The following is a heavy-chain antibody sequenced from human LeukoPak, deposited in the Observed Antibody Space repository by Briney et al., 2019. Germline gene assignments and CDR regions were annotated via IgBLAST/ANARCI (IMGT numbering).Heavy chain of an antibody. Sequence: MASETLSLTCTVSGGSISSYYWSWIRQPAGKGLEWIGRIYTSGSTNYNPSLESRVTISVDTSKNQFSLKLTSLTAADTAVYYCAREGQQLVPPFDYWGQGNLVTVSS. CDR1: GGSISSYY. D-gene: IGHD6-6*01. V-gene: IGHV4-4*07. CDR3: AREGQQLVPPFDY. CDR2: IYTSGST. J-gene: IGHJ4*02.